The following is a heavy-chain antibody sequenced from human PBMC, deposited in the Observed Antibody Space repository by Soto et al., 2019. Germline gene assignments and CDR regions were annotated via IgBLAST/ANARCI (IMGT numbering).Heavy chain of an antibody. CDR3: AKDFREGALGDPL. CDR1: GFTFSSYA. J-gene: IGHJ4*02. V-gene: IGHV3-23*01. D-gene: IGHD3-16*01. CDR2: ISGSGGST. Sequence: EVQLLESGGGLVQPGGSLRLSCAASGFTFSSYAMSWVRQAPGKGLEWVSAISGSGGSTYYADSAKGRFTSSRDNSKNTVYLQMNSLRAEDTAVYDCAKDFREGALGDPLWGQGTLVTVSS.